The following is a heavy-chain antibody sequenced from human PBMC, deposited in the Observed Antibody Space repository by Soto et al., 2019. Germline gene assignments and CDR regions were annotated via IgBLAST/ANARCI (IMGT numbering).Heavy chain of an antibody. V-gene: IGHV5-51*01. J-gene: IGHJ4*01. CDR3: ARQSDYNILTGYWYYFDY. CDR2: IYPGDSDA. CDR1: GYSFSSYW. D-gene: IGHD3-9*01. Sequence: GESLKISCKASGYSFSSYWIAWVRQVPGKGLEWMGIIYPGDSDARYSPSFEGQVTISVDTSINTAYLQWSYLKASDSAMYFCARQSDYNILTGYWYYFDYWGHGSLVTVSS.